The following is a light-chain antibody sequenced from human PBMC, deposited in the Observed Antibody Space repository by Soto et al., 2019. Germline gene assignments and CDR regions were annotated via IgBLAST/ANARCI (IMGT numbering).Light chain of an antibody. V-gene: IGLV2-14*01. CDR3: CSYASSSIRV. CDR2: EVR. J-gene: IGLJ3*02. CDR1: SSDVGGYNH. Sequence: QSALTQPASVSGSPGQSITISCTGTSSDVGGYNHVSWYQQHPGKAPKLIIYEVRKRPSGVSNRLSGSKSGNTASLTISGLQADDEADYYCCSYASSSIRVFGAGTKVTVL.